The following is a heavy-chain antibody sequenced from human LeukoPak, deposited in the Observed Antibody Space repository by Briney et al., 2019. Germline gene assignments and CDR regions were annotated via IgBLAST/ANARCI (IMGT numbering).Heavy chain of an antibody. D-gene: IGHD3-9*01. CDR1: GYTLTELS. J-gene: IGHJ4*02. V-gene: IGHV1-24*01. CDR3: ATDKSRFDWLHYFDY. CDR2: FDPEDGET. Sequence: ASVKVSCKVSGYTLTELSMHWVRQAPGKGREWMGGFDPEDGETIYAQKFQGRVTMTEDTSTDTAYMELSSLRSEDTAVYYCATDKSRFDWLHYFDYWGQGTLVTVSS.